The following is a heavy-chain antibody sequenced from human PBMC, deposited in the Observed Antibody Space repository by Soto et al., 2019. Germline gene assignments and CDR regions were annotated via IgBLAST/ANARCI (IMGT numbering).Heavy chain of an antibody. CDR2: INHSGST. CDR3: ARDSPLWTYDSSGKTSSY. CDR1: GGSFSGYY. D-gene: IGHD3-22*01. J-gene: IGHJ4*02. Sequence: PSETLSLTCAVYGGSFSGYYWSWIRQPPGKGLEWIGEINHSGSTNYNPSLKSRVTISVDTSKNQFSLKLSSVTAEDTAVYYCARDSPLWTYDSSGKTSSYWGQGALVTVPQ. V-gene: IGHV4-34*01.